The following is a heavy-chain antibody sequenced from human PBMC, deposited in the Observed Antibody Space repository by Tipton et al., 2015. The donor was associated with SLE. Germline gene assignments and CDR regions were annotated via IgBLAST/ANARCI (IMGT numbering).Heavy chain of an antibody. D-gene: IGHD2-2*01. CDR3: ARSFVVVPVFDD. CDR1: GGSFSGYS. Sequence: TLSLTCAVYGGSFSGYSWNWIRQSPGKGLEWIGGVNHDRDTVYNPSLKSRVSISVDTSQNQFSLRLTSVTAADTAVYYCARSFVVVPVFDDWGQGILVTVSS. V-gene: IGHV4-34*09. CDR2: VNHDRDT. J-gene: IGHJ4*02.